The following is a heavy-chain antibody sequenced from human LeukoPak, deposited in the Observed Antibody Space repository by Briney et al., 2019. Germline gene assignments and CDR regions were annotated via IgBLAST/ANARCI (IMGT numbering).Heavy chain of an antibody. CDR1: GFTFSNYA. J-gene: IGHJ4*02. CDR2: IRGDSSKT. V-gene: IGHV3-23*01. Sequence: GGSLRLSCAASGFTFSNYAMSRVRQAPGKGLEWISAIRGDSSKTFYADSVRGRFTISRDNSKNTLYLQLTSLRAEDTAIYYCAKEVIVVAAYFDYWGQGTLVTVSS. CDR3: AKEVIVVAAYFDY. D-gene: IGHD2-15*01.